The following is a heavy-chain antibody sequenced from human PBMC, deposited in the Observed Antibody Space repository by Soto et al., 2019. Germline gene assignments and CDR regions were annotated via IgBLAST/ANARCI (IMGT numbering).Heavy chain of an antibody. J-gene: IGHJ4*02. Sequence: QVQLVQSGAEVKKPGASVKVSCKASGYTFTSYAIRWVRQAPGQGLEWMGGISAYNGNTNYAQKRQGTVTMTPATPTPTAYMDLRSLRSDATAVYYSARSRPPEGYWGQGTLVTVSS. V-gene: IGHV1-18*01. CDR2: ISAYNGNT. CDR1: GYTFTSYA. CDR3: ARSRPPEGY.